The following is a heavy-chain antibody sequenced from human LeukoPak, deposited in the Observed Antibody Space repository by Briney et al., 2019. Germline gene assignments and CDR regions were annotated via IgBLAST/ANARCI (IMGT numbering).Heavy chain of an antibody. CDR2: INPNSGGT. V-gene: IGHV1-2*02. J-gene: IGHJ5*02. CDR3: ARGGNYQLLWNWFDP. CDR1: GYTFTGCY. Sequence: ASVKVSCKASGYTFTGCYMHWVRQAPGQGLEWMGWINPNSGGTNYAQKFQGRVTMTRDTSISTAYMELSRLRSDDTAVYYCARGGNYQLLWNWFDPWGQGTLVTVSS. D-gene: IGHD2-2*01.